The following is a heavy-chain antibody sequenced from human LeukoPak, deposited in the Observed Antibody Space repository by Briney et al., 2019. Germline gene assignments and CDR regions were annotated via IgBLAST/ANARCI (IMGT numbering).Heavy chain of an antibody. D-gene: IGHD6-6*01. J-gene: IGHJ6*03. CDR1: GGTFSSYA. Sequence: GSSVKVSCKASGGTFSSYAISWVRQAPGQGLEWMGGIIPIFGTANYVQKFQGRVTITTGESTSTAYMELSSLRSEDTAVYYCARAVSSSSRGRYYYYYYYMDVWGKGTTVTVSS. CDR3: ARAVSSSSRGRYYYYYYYMDV. CDR2: IIPIFGTA. V-gene: IGHV1-69*05.